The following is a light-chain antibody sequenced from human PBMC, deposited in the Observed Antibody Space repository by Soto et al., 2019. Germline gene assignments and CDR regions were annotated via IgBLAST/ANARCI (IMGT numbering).Light chain of an antibody. Sequence: EIVFPQSPATLSFSPEARATLSCRASQSVSTYLAWYQQKPGQAPRLLIYDASNRASGTPARFSGSGSETDFTLTISSLEPEDFAVYYCQHRMNWPLTFGQGTRLEIK. CDR3: QHRMNWPLT. V-gene: IGKV3-11*01. J-gene: IGKJ5*01. CDR2: DAS. CDR1: QSVSTY.